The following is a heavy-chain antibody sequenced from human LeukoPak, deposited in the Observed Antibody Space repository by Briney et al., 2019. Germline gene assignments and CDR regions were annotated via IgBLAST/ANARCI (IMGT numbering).Heavy chain of an antibody. J-gene: IGHJ4*02. Sequence: GESLKISCKGSGYSFTSYWIGWVRQMPGKGLEWMRIIYPGDSDTRYGPSFQGQVTISADKSISTAYLQWSSLKASDTAMYYCASPGIHCSSTSCYHYWGQGTLVTVSS. D-gene: IGHD2-2*01. CDR2: IYPGDSDT. CDR3: ASPGIHCSSTSCYHY. V-gene: IGHV5-51*01. CDR1: GYSFTSYW.